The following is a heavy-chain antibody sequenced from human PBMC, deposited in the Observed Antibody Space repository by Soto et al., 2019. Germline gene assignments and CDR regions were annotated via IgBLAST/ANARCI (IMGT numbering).Heavy chain of an antibody. J-gene: IGHJ4*02. CDR2: VDYTGSP. CDR1: GSSVGGHF. Sequence: QVQLQEAGPGLVKPSETLALHCQVSGSSVGGHFRSRVRPPPGKGLELIGFVDYTGSPKTNPFLKSRVTISIDTSNNQFSLRLRSVTAADTAVYFCARRNYFESSGYKHFDYWGQGILVTVSS. D-gene: IGHD3-22*01. CDR3: ARRNYFESSGYKHFDY. V-gene: IGHV4-59*02.